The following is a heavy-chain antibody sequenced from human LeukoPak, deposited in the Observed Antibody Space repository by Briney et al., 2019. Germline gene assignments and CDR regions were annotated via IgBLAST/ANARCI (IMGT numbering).Heavy chain of an antibody. Sequence: GGSLRLSCAASGFTFHDYAMHWVRQVPGKGLEWVSGITWNSGSVLYADSVRGRFTISRDNAKNSLYLQMNSLRPEDMAFYYCAKGLGVASLVVDALDMWGQGTMVTV. CDR1: GFTFHDYA. D-gene: IGHD3/OR15-3a*01. CDR2: ITWNSGSV. V-gene: IGHV3-9*03. J-gene: IGHJ3*02. CDR3: AKGLGVASLVVDALDM.